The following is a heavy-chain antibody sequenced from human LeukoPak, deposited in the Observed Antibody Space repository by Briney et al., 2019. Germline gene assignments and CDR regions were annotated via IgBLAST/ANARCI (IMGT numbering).Heavy chain of an antibody. CDR3: LAQYYFDY. D-gene: IGHD5-24*01. J-gene: IGHJ4*02. Sequence: GGALRLSCAASGFSFSDAYMSWGRQTPGKRLEWIGRIISKSDGGTTDYAAPVKDRFIISRDDSKGTLYLQLNSLRTDDTAVYYCLAQYYFDYWGRGTLVTVSS. V-gene: IGHV3-15*01. CDR2: IISKSDGGTT. CDR1: GFSFSDAY.